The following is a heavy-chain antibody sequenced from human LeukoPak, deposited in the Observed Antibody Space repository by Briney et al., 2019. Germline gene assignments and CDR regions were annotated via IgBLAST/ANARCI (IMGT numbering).Heavy chain of an antibody. J-gene: IGHJ4*02. Sequence: QPGGSLRLSCAASGFTFRSYAMSWVRQAPGKGLEWVSAISGSGGSTYYADSVKGRFTISRDNSKNTLYLQMNSLRAEDTAVYYCAKSLNYYDSSGYYGALDYWGQGTLVTVSS. V-gene: IGHV3-23*01. CDR1: GFTFRSYA. CDR3: AKSLNYYDSSGYYGALDY. D-gene: IGHD3-22*01. CDR2: ISGSGGST.